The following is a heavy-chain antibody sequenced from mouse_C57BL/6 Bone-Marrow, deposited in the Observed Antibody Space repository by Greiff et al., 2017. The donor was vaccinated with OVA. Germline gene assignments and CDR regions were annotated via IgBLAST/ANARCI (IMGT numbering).Heavy chain of an antibody. CDR1: GYSITSGYD. D-gene: IGHD2-1*01. CDR3: ARGSTMAPFAY. CDR2: ISYSGST. Sequence: DVQLQESGPGMVKPSQSLSLTCTVTGYSITSGYDWHWIRHFPGNQLEWMGYISYSGSTKYNQSFQSRITITHNTSKNHVFLKFNAVTTEDTATYYCARGSTMAPFAYWGQGTLVTVSA. J-gene: IGHJ3*01. V-gene: IGHV3-1*01.